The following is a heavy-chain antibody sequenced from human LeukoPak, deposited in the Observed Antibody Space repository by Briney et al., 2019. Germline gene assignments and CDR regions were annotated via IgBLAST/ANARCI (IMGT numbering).Heavy chain of an antibody. J-gene: IGHJ4*02. CDR1: GFTFSSYW. V-gene: IGHV3-74*03. CDR3: AREGRVSGYDFDY. Sequence: GGSLRLSCAASGFTFSSYWMHWVRQAPGKGLVWVSHINSDGSSITYADSVKGRFTISRDNAKNTLYLQMNSLRVEDTAVYYCAREGRVSGYDFDYWGQGTLVTVSS. CDR2: INSDGSSI. D-gene: IGHD5-12*01.